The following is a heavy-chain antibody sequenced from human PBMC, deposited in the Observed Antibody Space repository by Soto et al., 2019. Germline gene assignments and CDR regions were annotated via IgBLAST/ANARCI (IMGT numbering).Heavy chain of an antibody. V-gene: IGHV1-46*01. J-gene: IGHJ4*02. CDR2: INPSGGST. Sequence: ASVKVSCKASGYTFTSYYMHWVRQAPGQGLEWMGIINPSGGSTSYAQKFQGRVTMTRDTSTGTVYMELSSLRSEDTAVYYCARDTNSGSYPNLNFDYWGQGTLVTVSS. CDR3: ARDTNSGSYPNLNFDY. D-gene: IGHD1-26*01. CDR1: GYTFTSYY.